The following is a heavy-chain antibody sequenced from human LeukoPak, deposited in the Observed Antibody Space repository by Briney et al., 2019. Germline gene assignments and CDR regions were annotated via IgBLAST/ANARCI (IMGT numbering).Heavy chain of an antibody. CDR3: AKGIVVVISGNAFDI. CDR2: IRYDGSSQ. D-gene: IGHD3-22*01. CDR1: EFTFSSYG. Sequence: GGSLRLSCVASEFTFSSYGMHWVRQAPGKGLQWVAFIRYDGSSQYYTNSVKGRFTISRDNSKNTMYLQMNSLRAEDTAVYYCAKGIVVVISGNAFDIWGQGTMVTVSS. J-gene: IGHJ3*02. V-gene: IGHV3-30*02.